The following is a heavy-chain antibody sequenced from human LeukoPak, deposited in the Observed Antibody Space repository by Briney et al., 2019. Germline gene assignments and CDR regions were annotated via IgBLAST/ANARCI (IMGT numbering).Heavy chain of an antibody. J-gene: IGHJ4*02. CDR2: ISGSGGST. CDR1: GFTCSSYA. Sequence: PGASLRLSCAASGFTCSSYAMSWVRQAPGKGLEWVSAISGSGGSTYYADSVKGRFTISRDNSKNTLYLQMNSLRAEDTAVYYCVKDLEGDGSYCEYWGQGTLVTVSS. D-gene: IGHD1-26*01. V-gene: IGHV3-23*01. CDR3: VKDLEGDGSYCEY.